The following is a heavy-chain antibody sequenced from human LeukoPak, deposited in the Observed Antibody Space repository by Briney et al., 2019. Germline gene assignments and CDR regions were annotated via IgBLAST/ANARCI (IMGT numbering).Heavy chain of an antibody. D-gene: IGHD2-2*01. V-gene: IGHV4-39*07. CDR3: ARSGPPAGRPDAFDI. Sequence: PSETLSLTCTVSGGSNSTSSYHWGWFRQPPGKALECIGTIYYSGKTYYNPSLNSRVTISIHTSKNEFSLKLSSVTAADRAVYYCARSGPPAGRPDAFDIWGQGTMATVSS. CDR1: GGSNSTSSYH. J-gene: IGHJ3*02. CDR2: IYYSGKT.